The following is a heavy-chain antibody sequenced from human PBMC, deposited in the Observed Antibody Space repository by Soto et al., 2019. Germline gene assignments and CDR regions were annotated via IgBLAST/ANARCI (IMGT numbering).Heavy chain of an antibody. CDR3: ERDNDRPQLVVNYYYTLDV. V-gene: IGHV1-69*12. CDR1: GGTFRNSA. CDR2: IMPIFRTP. J-gene: IGHJ6*02. Sequence: QVQLEQSGAEVKKPGSSVKLSCKASGGTFRNSAISWVRQAPGQGLEWMGGIMPIFRTPDYAQEFQGRVTITADESTNTAYMELSGLRSDDTAVYYCERDNDRPQLVVNYYYTLDVWGHGTTVTVSS. D-gene: IGHD1-1*01.